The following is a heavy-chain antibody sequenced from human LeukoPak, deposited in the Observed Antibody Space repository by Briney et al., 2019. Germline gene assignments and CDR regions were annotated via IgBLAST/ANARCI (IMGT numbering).Heavy chain of an antibody. CDR2: IKKDGIEK. J-gene: IGHJ4*02. Sequence: GGSLRLSCVVSGFTLSSDWMSWVRQAPGKGLEWVANIKKDGIEKYYVESVKGRFTISRDNAKNSLYLQMNSLRAEDTAVYYCARGGYSSRSGGYYFDIWGQGTLVTVSS. CDR3: ARGGYSSRSGGYYFDI. D-gene: IGHD6-19*01. CDR1: GFTLSSDW. V-gene: IGHV3-7*01.